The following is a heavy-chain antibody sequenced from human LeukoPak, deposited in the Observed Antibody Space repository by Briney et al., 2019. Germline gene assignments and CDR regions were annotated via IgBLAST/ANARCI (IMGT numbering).Heavy chain of an antibody. Sequence: ASVKVSCKASGYTFTSYAMHWVRQAPGQRLEWMGWINAGNGNTKYSQKFQGRVTITRDTSASTAYMELSSLRSEDTAVYYCARGPGFGELLYYYYYGMDVWGQGTTVTVSS. J-gene: IGHJ6*02. CDR3: ARGPGFGELLYYYYYGMDV. D-gene: IGHD3-10*01. CDR1: GYTFTSYA. V-gene: IGHV1-3*01. CDR2: INAGNGNT.